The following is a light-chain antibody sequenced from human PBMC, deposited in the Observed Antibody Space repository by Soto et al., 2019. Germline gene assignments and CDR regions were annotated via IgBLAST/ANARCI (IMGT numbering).Light chain of an antibody. J-gene: IGLJ3*02. Sequence: QAVVTQEPSLTVSPGGTGTLTCASSTGAVTSGYDPNWFQQNPGQAPRALIYSTSKKHSWTPARFSGSLLGGKAALTLSDVQPEDAAEYYCLLYFGGHVRRFGGGTKLTVL. CDR2: STS. V-gene: IGLV7-43*01. CDR1: TGAVTSGYD. CDR3: LLYFGGHVRR.